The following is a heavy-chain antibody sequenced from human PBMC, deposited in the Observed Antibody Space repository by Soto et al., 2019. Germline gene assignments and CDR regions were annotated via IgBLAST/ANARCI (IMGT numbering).Heavy chain of an antibody. D-gene: IGHD1-26*01. J-gene: IGHJ4*02. CDR2: IYYSGST. V-gene: IGHV4-31*03. CDR1: GGSISSGGYY. CDR3: ARSVGGGGFDY. Sequence: QVQLQESGPGLVKPSQTLSLTCTVSGGSISSGGYYWSWIRQHPGKGLEWIGYIYYSGSTYYNPSLTSRHTIPVDTSKTHSSPKLSSVAAADTAGYYCARSVGGGGFDYWGQGTLVTVSS.